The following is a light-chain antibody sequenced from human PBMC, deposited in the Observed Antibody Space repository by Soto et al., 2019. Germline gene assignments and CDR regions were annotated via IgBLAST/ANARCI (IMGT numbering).Light chain of an antibody. CDR1: SSNIGAGYD. Sequence: QSVLTQPPSVSAAPGQWVTISCTVSSSNIGAGYDLHWYQQLPGTAPKLLIYGNSNRPSGVPDRFSGSKSGTSASLAITGLQAEDEADYDCQSYDSSLSGSYVFGAGTKLTVL. CDR3: QSYDSSLSGSYV. CDR2: GNS. J-gene: IGLJ1*01. V-gene: IGLV1-40*01.